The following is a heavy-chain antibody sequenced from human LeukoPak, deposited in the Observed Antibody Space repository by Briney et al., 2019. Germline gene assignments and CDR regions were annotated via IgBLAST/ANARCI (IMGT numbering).Heavy chain of an antibody. CDR3: AVPGYSSGWYSWFDP. D-gene: IGHD6-19*01. CDR2: IYYTGST. CDR1: GGSISSYY. V-gene: IGHV4-39*07. Sequence: PSETLSLTCTVSGGSISSYYWGWIRQPPGKGLEWIGSIYYTGSTYYNPSLKSRVTISVDTSKNQFSLKLSSVTAADTAVYYCAVPGYSSGWYSWFDPWGQGILVTVSS. J-gene: IGHJ5*02.